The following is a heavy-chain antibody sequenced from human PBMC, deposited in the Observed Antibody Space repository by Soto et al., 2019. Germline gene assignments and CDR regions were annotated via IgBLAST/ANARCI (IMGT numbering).Heavy chain of an antibody. V-gene: IGHV3-23*01. CDR2: ISGSGAGT. J-gene: IGHJ6*02. Sequence: GGSLRLSCTASGFTFSSSAMSWVRQAPGRGLEWVSGISGSGAGTYYADSVKGRFTISRDNSKNTLYLQMSGLRAEDTAVYYCAKGPTIFGAVISFDYYYGMYVWGQGTPVTVSS. CDR3: AKGPTIFGAVISFDYYYGMYV. CDR1: GFTFSSSA. D-gene: IGHD3-3*01.